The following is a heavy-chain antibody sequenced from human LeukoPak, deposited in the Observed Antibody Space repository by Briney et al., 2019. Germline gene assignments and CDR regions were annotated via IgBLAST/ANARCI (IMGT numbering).Heavy chain of an antibody. J-gene: IGHJ4*02. CDR2: ISGSGGST. Sequence: GGSLRLSCAASGSTFSSYAMSWVRQAPGKGLEWVSAISGSGGSTYYADSVKGRFTISRDNFKNTLYLQMNSLRAEDTAVYYCARDRLIRGIITYYFDYWGQGTLVTVSS. V-gene: IGHV3-23*01. D-gene: IGHD3-10*01. CDR1: GSTFSSYA. CDR3: ARDRLIRGIITYYFDY.